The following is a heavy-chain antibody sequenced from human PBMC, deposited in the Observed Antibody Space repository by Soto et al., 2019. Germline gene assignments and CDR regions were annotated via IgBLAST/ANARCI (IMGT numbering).Heavy chain of an antibody. Sequence: SETLSLTCTVSGGSISSYYWSWIRQPPGKGLEWIGYIYYSGSTNYNPSLKSRVTISVDTSKNQFSLKLSSVTAADTAVYYCARVRQGDDYVWGSYRYNIYYYYGMDVWGQGTTVTVSS. CDR1: GGSISSYY. D-gene: IGHD3-16*02. J-gene: IGHJ6*02. V-gene: IGHV4-59*01. CDR3: ARVRQGDDYVWGSYRYNIYYYYGMDV. CDR2: IYYSGST.